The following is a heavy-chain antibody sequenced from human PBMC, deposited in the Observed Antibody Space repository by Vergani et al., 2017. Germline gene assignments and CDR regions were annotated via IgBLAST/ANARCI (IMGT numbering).Heavy chain of an antibody. V-gene: IGHV5-51*01. D-gene: IGHD3-22*01. J-gene: IGHJ3*02. CDR1: GYSFTSYW. CDR2: IYPGDSDT. Sequence: EVQLVQSGAEVKKPGESLKISCKGSGYSFTSYWIGWVRQMPGKGLEGMGLIYPGDSDTRYSPSFQGQVTISADQSISTAYLQWSSLKASDTAMYYCAADSSGSHDAFDIWGQGTMVTVSS. CDR3: AADSSGSHDAFDI.